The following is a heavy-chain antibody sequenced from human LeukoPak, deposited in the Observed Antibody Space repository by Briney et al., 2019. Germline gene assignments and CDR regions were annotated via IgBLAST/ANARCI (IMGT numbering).Heavy chain of an antibody. Sequence: GGSLRLSCAASGLTFSSYGMHWVRQAPGKGLEWVAFIRYDGSNKYYADSVKGRFTISRDNSKNTLYLQMNSLRAEDTAIYYCAKVPRMTTVTNFDYWGQGTLVTVSS. J-gene: IGHJ4*02. V-gene: IGHV3-30*02. D-gene: IGHD4-17*01. CDR2: IRYDGSNK. CDR1: GLTFSSYG. CDR3: AKVPRMTTVTNFDY.